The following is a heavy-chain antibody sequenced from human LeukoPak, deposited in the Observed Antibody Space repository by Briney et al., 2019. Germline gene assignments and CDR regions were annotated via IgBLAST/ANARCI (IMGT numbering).Heavy chain of an antibody. V-gene: IGHV3-7*01. D-gene: IGHD3-9*01. J-gene: IGHJ4*02. CDR1: GFTFSSYW. CDR3: ARDALKRKTSYYDILTGYYNGHSFDY. Sequence: GGSLRLSCAASGFTFSSYWMSWVRQAPGKGLEWVANIKEDGSEKYYVDSVRGRFTISRDNAKNSLYLYMNSLRVEDTAVYYCARDALKRKTSYYDILTGYYNGHSFDYWGQGTLVTVSS. CDR2: IKEDGSEK.